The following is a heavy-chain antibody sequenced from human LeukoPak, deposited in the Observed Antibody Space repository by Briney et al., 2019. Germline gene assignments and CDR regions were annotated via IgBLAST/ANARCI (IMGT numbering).Heavy chain of an antibody. CDR1: GLTFSSYW. CDR2: INSDGSST. D-gene: IGHD1-1*01. CDR3: ARVPVEENDYFVY. J-gene: IGHJ4*02. V-gene: IGHV3-74*01. Sequence: GGSLRLSCAASGLTFSSYWMHWVRQAPGKGLVWVSRINSDGSSTGYADSVKGRFTISRDNAKNTLYLQMNSLRAEDTAVYYCARVPVEENDYFVYWGQGTLVTVSS.